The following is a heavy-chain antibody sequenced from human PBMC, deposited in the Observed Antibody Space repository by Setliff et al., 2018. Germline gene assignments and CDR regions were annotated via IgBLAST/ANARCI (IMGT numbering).Heavy chain of an antibody. V-gene: IGHV1-69*05. D-gene: IGHD4-17*01. CDR2: IIPIFGTA. CDR3: ARDTLRYGDYVGFDI. CDR1: GGTFSSYA. Sequence: SVKVSCKASGGTFSSYAISWVRQAPGQGLEWMGRIIPIFGTANYAQKFQGRVTMTRDTSISTAYMELSRLRSDDTAVYYCARDTLRYGDYVGFDIWGQGTMVTVSS. J-gene: IGHJ3*02.